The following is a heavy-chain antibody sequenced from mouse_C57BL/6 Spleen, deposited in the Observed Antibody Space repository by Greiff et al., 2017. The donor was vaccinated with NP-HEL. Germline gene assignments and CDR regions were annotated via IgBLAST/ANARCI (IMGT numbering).Heavy chain of an antibody. D-gene: IGHD1-1*01. V-gene: IGHV1-81*01. CDR3: SREEETTVVRGFYY. CDR2: IYPRSGNT. J-gene: IGHJ2*01. Sequence: VQLQQSGAELARPGASVKLSCKASGSTFTSYGLSWVKQRTGQGLEWIGEIYPRSGNTYYNEKFKGKATLTAYKSSSTAYMELRSLTSEDSAVLFCSREEETTVVRGFYYWGQGTTLTVSS. CDR1: GSTFTSYG.